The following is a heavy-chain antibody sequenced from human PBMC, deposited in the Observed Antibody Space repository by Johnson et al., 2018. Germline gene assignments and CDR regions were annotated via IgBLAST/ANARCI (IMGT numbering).Heavy chain of an antibody. Sequence: EVQLVESGAEVKAPGETLKLSCKTYGYIFTTYWIGWVRQMPGKGMAWMGIISPSASDTAYRASFQGQVTISASKSVSTAYLQWSSLKASDPAIYYWARFYHSAVDVWGPGTTVTVSS. CDR3: ARFYHSAVDV. CDR2: ISPSASDT. J-gene: IGHJ6*02. D-gene: IGHD2-15*01. V-gene: IGHV5-51*01. CDR1: GYIFTTYW.